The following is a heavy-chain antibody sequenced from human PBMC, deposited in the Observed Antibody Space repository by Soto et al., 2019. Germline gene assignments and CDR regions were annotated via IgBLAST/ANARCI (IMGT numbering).Heavy chain of an antibody. V-gene: IGHV4-30-4*01. D-gene: IGHD5-12*01. CDR3: ARESWRSNVDIVATIDY. CDR1: GGSISSGYYY. CDR2: IYYSGST. Sequence: QVQLQESGPGLVKPSQTLSLTCTVSGGSISSGYYYWSWIRQPPGKGLEWIGYIYYSGSTYYNPSLKSRVTISVDTSKNQFSLKLSSVTAADTAVYYCARESWRSNVDIVATIDYWGQGTLVTVSS. J-gene: IGHJ4*02.